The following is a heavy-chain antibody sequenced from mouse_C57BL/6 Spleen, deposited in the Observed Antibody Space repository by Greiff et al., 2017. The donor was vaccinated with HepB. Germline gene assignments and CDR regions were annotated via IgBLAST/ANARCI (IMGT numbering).Heavy chain of an antibody. Sequence: QVQLQQPGAELVMPGASVKLSCKASGYTFTSYWMHWVKQRPGQGLEWIGEIDPSDSYTNYNQKFKGKSTLTVDKSSSTAYMQLSSLTSEDSAVYYCARLVTTVVATPSYWYFDVWGTGTTVTVSS. D-gene: IGHD1-1*01. V-gene: IGHV1-69*01. CDR2: IDPSDSYT. CDR3: ARLVTTVVATPSYWYFDV. CDR1: GYTFTSYW. J-gene: IGHJ1*03.